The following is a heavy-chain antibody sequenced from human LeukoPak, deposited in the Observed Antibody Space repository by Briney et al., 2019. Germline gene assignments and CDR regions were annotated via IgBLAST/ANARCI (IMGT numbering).Heavy chain of an antibody. V-gene: IGHV3-53*01. Sequence: GGSLRLSCAASGLSVSDNYMTWVRQAPGKGLDWVSIIYPNGRTYYADSVKGRFTISRDNSKNTLNLQMNSLRVEDTAVYYCARAWTGDYWGQGTLVTASS. CDR1: GLSVSDNY. D-gene: IGHD3/OR15-3a*01. CDR3: ARAWTGDY. J-gene: IGHJ4*02. CDR2: IYPNGRT.